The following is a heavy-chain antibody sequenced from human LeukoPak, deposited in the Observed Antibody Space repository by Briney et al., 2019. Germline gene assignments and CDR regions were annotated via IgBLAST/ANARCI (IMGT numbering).Heavy chain of an antibody. CDR2: VYYSGNT. D-gene: IGHD1-26*01. Sequence: SETLSLTCTVSGGSISSYYWSWMRQPPGKGLEWIGYVYYSGNTNYNPSLKSRVTISIDTSKNQFSLKLSSVTAADTAVYYCARDLLDSGSYLTVDYFDYWGQGTLVTVSS. CDR1: GGSISSYY. J-gene: IGHJ4*02. V-gene: IGHV4-59*01. CDR3: ARDLLDSGSYLTVDYFDY.